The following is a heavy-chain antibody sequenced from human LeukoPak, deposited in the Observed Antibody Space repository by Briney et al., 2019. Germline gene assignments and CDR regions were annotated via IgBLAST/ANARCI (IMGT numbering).Heavy chain of an antibody. CDR3: ATESSRSSAF. CDR1: GFAFSSYS. CDR2: ISSSSSSI. Sequence: QPGGSLRLSCAASGFAFSSYSMKWVRQAPGKGLEWVSQISSSSSSISYPDSVKGRFTISRDNGKNSLYLQMNSLRAEDTAVYYCATESSRSSAFWGQGTLVTVSS. D-gene: IGHD6-6*01. J-gene: IGHJ4*02. V-gene: IGHV3-48*01.